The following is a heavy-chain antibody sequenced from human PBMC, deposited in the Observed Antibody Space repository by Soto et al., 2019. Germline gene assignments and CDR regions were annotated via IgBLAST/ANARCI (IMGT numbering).Heavy chain of an antibody. CDR2: IDPSDSYT. Sequence: PGESLKISCKGSGYSFTSYWISWVRQMPGKGLEWIGRIDPSDSYTNYSPSFQGHVTISADKSISTAYLQWSSLKASDTAMYYCARAPGVTGTTDYAMEVWGQGTTVTVSS. D-gene: IGHD1-7*01. CDR1: GYSFTSYW. V-gene: IGHV5-10-1*01. J-gene: IGHJ6*02. CDR3: ARAPGVTGTTDYAMEV.